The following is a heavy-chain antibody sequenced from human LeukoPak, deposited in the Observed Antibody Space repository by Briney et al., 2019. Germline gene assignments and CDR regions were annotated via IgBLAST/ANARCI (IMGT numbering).Heavy chain of an antibody. V-gene: IGHV4-39*01. Sequence: PSETLSLTCTVSGGSISSSSYYWGWIRQPPGKGLEWIGSIYYSGSTYYNPSLKSRVTISVDTSKNQFSLKLSSVTAADTAVYYCARGQLVLTYYFDYWGQGTLVTVSS. D-gene: IGHD6-13*01. CDR3: ARGQLVLTYYFDY. CDR2: IYYSGST. J-gene: IGHJ4*02. CDR1: GGSISSSSYY.